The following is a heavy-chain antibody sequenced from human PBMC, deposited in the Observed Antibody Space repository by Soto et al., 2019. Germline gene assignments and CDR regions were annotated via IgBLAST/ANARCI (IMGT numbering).Heavy chain of an antibody. CDR3: AVGLLYRGSYYFDY. CDR2: IYYSGST. V-gene: IGHV4-59*08. J-gene: IGHJ4*02. CDR1: GGSISSYY. Sequence: SETLSLTCTVSGGSISSYYWSWIRQPPGKGLEWIGYIYYSGSTNYNPSLKSRVTISVDTPKNQFSLKLSSVTAADTAVYYCAVGLLYRGSYYFDYWGQGTLVTVSS. D-gene: IGHD1-26*01.